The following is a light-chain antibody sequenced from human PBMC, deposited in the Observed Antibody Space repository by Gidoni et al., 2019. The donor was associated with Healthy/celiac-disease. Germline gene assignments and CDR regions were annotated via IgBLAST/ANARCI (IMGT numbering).Light chain of an antibody. CDR2: WAS. V-gene: IGKV4-1*01. Sequence: DIVMTQSPDSLAVSLGERATINCTSSQSVLYSSNNKNYLAWYQQKPGQPPKLLIYWASTRESGVPDRFSGSGSGTDFTLTISSLQAEDVAVYYCQQYYSTPPITFXPXTKVDIK. CDR1: QSVLYSSNNKNY. CDR3: QQYYSTPPIT. J-gene: IGKJ3*01.